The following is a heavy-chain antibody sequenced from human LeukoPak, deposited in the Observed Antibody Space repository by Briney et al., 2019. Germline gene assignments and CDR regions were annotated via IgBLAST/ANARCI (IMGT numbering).Heavy chain of an antibody. Sequence: GESLRISCQGSGYTFTSYWITWVRQMPGKGLEWMGRIDPRDSFTNYSPSFQGHVTISTDKSITTAYLQWSSLRASDTAMYYCARASRDGYNQNFDHWGQGTLVTVSS. CDR1: GYTFTSYW. CDR3: ARASRDGYNQNFDH. J-gene: IGHJ4*02. V-gene: IGHV5-10-1*01. CDR2: IDPRDSFT. D-gene: IGHD5-24*01.